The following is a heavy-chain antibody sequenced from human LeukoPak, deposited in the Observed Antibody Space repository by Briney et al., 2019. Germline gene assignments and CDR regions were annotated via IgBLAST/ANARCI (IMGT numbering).Heavy chain of an antibody. V-gene: IGHV3-21*01. CDR1: GFTFSSYS. J-gene: IGHJ4*02. CDR2: ISSSSSYI. CDR3: ARDFIRSGDTYYYDSSGGY. D-gene: IGHD3-22*01. Sequence: GGSLRLSCAASGFTFSSYSMNWVRQAAGNGLEWVSSISSSSSYIYYADSVKGRFTISRDNAKNSLYLQMNSLRAEDTAVYYCARDFIRSGDTYYYDSSGGYWGQGTLVTVSS.